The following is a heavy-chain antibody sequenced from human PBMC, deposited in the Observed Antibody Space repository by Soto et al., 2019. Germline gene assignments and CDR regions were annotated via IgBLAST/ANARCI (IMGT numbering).Heavy chain of an antibody. V-gene: IGHV3-21*01. Sequence: LRLSCAASGFTFSSYSMNWVRQAPGKGLEWVSSISSSSSYIYYADSVKGRFTISRDNAKNSLYLQMNSLRAEDTAVYYCARDRLTTNDFWSGQYENWFDPWGQGTLVTVSS. J-gene: IGHJ5*02. CDR2: ISSSSSYI. CDR1: GFTFSSYS. CDR3: ARDRLTTNDFWSGQYENWFDP. D-gene: IGHD3-3*01.